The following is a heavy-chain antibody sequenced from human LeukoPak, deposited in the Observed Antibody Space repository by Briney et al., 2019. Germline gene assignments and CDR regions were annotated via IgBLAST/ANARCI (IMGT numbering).Heavy chain of an antibody. Sequence: PSETLSLTCAVYGGSFSGYYWSWIRQPPGKGLEWIGEINHSGSTNYNPSLKSRVTISVDTSKNQFSLKLSSVTAADTAVYYCASGYSSSYGYWGQGTLVIVSS. CDR2: INHSGST. V-gene: IGHV4-34*01. CDR1: GGSFSGYY. D-gene: IGHD6-13*01. J-gene: IGHJ4*02. CDR3: ASGYSSSYGY.